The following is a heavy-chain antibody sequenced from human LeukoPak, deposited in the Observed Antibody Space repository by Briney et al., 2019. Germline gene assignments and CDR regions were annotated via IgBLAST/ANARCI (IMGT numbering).Heavy chain of an antibody. V-gene: IGHV4-39*01. CDR2: TYYSSST. CDR1: GASISSSTCY. CDR3: ATPGRIAVAGQFDY. Sequence: SETLSLTCTVSGASISSSTCYWGWIRQPPGEGLEWIGYTYYSSSTYYNPSLKSRVTISVDTSKNQFSLMLNSVTAADTAVYYCATPGRIAVAGQFDYWGQGTLVTVSS. J-gene: IGHJ4*02. D-gene: IGHD6-19*01.